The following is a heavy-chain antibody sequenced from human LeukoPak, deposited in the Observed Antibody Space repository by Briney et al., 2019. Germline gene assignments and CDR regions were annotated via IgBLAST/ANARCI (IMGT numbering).Heavy chain of an antibody. Sequence: PSETLSLTCTASGDSIRSGGYYWSWIRQHPGKGLEWIGFIYYSGSTYYNPSLKSRLTILLDTSKNQFSLKLRSVTAADTAVYYCASARSGFIDYYYYYMDVWGKGTTVTVSS. CDR3: ASARSGFIDYYYYYMDV. V-gene: IGHV4-31*03. J-gene: IGHJ6*03. CDR1: GDSIRSGGYY. CDR2: IYYSGST. D-gene: IGHD3-16*02.